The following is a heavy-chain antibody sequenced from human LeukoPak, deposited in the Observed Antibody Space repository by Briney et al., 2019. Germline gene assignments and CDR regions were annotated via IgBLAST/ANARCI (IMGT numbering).Heavy chain of an antibody. Sequence: SLTCAXYGGSXSGYYWSWIRQPPGKGLEWIGEINHSGSTNYNPSLKSRVTISVDTSKNQFSLKLSSVTAADTAVYYCASGYSSGWSSNWGQGTLVTVSS. CDR1: GGSXSGYY. D-gene: IGHD6-19*01. CDR2: INHSGST. CDR3: ASGYSSGWSSN. V-gene: IGHV4-34*01. J-gene: IGHJ4*02.